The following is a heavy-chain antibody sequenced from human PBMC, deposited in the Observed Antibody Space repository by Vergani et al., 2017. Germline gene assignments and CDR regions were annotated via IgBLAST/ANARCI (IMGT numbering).Heavy chain of an antibody. CDR2: INPNSGGT. CDR3: AGAEKYQLYFDY. J-gene: IGHJ4*02. V-gene: IGHV1-2*02. Sequence: QVQLVESGGGLVKPGGSLRLSCAASGFTFTGYYMHWVRQAPGQGLEWMGWINPNSGGTNYAQNFQGRVTMTRDTSISTAYMELSRLRSDDTAVYYCAGAEKYQLYFDYWGQGTLVTVFS. D-gene: IGHD2-2*01. CDR1: GFTFTGYY.